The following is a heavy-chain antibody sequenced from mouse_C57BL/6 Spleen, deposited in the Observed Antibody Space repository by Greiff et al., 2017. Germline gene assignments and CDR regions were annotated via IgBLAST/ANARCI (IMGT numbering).Heavy chain of an antibody. J-gene: IGHJ2*01. D-gene: IGHD1-1*01. CDR3: ARGTTVVATDY. Sequence: VQLQQSGPELVKPGDSVKISCKASGYSFTGYFMNWVMQSHGKSLEWIGRINPYNGDTFYNQKFKGKATLTVDKSSSPAHMELRSLTSEDSAVYYCARGTTVVATDYWGQGTTLTVSS. CDR1: GYSFTGYF. V-gene: IGHV1-20*01. CDR2: INPYNGDT.